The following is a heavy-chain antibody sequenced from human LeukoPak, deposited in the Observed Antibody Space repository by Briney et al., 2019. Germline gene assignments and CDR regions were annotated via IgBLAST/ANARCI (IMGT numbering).Heavy chain of an antibody. CDR2: ISSSSSYI. V-gene: IGHV3-21*01. CDR3: ARDLVLSGGY. J-gene: IGHJ4*02. Sequence: GGSLRLSCAASGFTFSSYSMNWVRQAPGKGPEWVSSISSSSSYIYYADSVKGRFTISRDNAKNSLYLQMNSLRAEDTAVYYCARDLVLSGGYWGQGTLVTVSS. D-gene: IGHD3-10*02. CDR1: GFTFSSYS.